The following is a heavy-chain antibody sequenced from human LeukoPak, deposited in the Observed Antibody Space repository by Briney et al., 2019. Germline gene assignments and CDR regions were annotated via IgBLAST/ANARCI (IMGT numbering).Heavy chain of an antibody. D-gene: IGHD2-2*01. CDR1: GFTFSDYY. CDR3: ARQRGHCSSTSCAYFSYYMDV. Sequence: GGSLRLSCAASGFTFSDYYMNWIRQAPGKGLEWDSYISSSNTMYYADSVKGRFTISRDNAKNSLYLQMNSLRAEDTAVYYCARQRGHCSSTSCAYFSYYMDVWGKGTTVTVSS. V-gene: IGHV3-69-1*01. CDR2: ISSSNTM. J-gene: IGHJ6*03.